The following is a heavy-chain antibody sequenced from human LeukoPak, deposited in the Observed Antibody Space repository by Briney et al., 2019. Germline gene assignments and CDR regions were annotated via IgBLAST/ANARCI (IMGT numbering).Heavy chain of an antibody. CDR1: GFIFSDYE. D-gene: IGHD3-10*01. V-gene: IGHV3-48*03. J-gene: IGHJ4*02. CDR3: ARDGSYSGSGSPSYY. Sequence: GGSLRLSCAASGFIFSDYEMNWVRQAPGKGLEWLLHISTSGSIIHYGDSVKGRFTISRDNAKNSLYLQMNSLRAEDTAVYYCARDGSYSGSGSPSYYWGQGTLVTVSS. CDR2: ISTSGSII.